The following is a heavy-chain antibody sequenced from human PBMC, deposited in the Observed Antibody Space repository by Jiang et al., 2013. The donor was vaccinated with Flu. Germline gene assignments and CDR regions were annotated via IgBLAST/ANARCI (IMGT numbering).Heavy chain of an antibody. CDR1: GYTFTRHY. D-gene: IGHD6-19*01. V-gene: IGHV1-2*02. CDR3: ARVIPGVGVSGTARDCLDY. Sequence: QSGAEVKKPGASVKVSCEASGYTFTRHYIHWVRQAPGQGLEWMGWINPNNGDTNYAQKFEGRITMTRDTSINTAYMELSGLTSDDTAVYYCARVIPGVGVSGTARDCLDYWGQGTLVTVSS. CDR2: INPNNGDT. J-gene: IGHJ4*02.